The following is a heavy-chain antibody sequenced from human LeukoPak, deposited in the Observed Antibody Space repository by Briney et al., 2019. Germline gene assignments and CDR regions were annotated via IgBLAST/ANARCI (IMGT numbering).Heavy chain of an antibody. Sequence: SETLSLTCAVYGGSFSGYYWSWIRQPPGKGLEWIGEINHSGSTNYNPSLKSRVTISVDTSKNQLSLKLSSVTAADTAVYYCARTKVRGRFDYWGQGTLVTVSS. CDR2: INHSGST. CDR1: GGSFSGYY. D-gene: IGHD3-10*01. CDR3: ARTKVRGRFDY. V-gene: IGHV4-34*01. J-gene: IGHJ4*02.